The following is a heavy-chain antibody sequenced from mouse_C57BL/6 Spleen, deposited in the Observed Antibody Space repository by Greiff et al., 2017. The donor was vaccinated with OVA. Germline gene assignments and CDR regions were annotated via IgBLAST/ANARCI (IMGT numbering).Heavy chain of an antibody. V-gene: IGHV1-76*01. D-gene: IGHD1-1*01. CDR1: GYTFTDYY. Sequence: VQLQQSGAELVRPGASVKLSCTASGYTFTDYYINWVKQRPGQGLEWIARIYPGSGNTYYNEKFKGKATLTAEKSSSTAYMQLSSLTAEDSAVYFCARITTVVEEYYFDYWGQGTTLTVSS. CDR3: ARITTVVEEYYFDY. J-gene: IGHJ2*01. CDR2: IYPGSGNT.